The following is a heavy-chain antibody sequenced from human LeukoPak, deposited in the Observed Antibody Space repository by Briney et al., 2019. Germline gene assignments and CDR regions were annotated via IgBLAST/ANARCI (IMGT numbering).Heavy chain of an antibody. CDR2: IYYSGST. V-gene: IGHV4-39*01. J-gene: IGHJ6*02. Sequence: SETLFLTCTVSGGSISSSSYYWGWIRQPPGKGLEWIGSIYYSGSTYYNPSLKSRVTISVDTSKNQFSLKLSSVTAADTAVYYCAGPTYYYYGMDVWGQGTTVTVSS. CDR1: GGSISSSSYY. CDR3: AGPTYYYYGMDV. D-gene: IGHD1-26*01.